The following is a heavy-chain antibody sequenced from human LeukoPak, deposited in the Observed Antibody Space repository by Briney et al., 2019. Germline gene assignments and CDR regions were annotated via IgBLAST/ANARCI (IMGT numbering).Heavy chain of an antibody. CDR2: IIPIFGTA. J-gene: IGHJ5*02. D-gene: IGHD6-13*01. V-gene: IGHV1-69*05. Sequence: SVKVSCKASGGTFSSYAISWVRQAPGLGLEWMGGIIPIFGTANYAQKFQGRVTITTDESTSTAYMEPSSLRSEDTAVYYCAAQAAATSWFDPWGQGTLVTVSS. CDR3: AAQAAATSWFDP. CDR1: GGTFSSYA.